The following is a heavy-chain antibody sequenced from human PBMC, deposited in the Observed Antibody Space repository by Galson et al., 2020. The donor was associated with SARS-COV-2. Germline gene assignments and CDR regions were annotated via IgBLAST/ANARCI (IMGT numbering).Heavy chain of an antibody. J-gene: IGHJ4*02. CDR3: ARVGSSSWYVDY. D-gene: IGHD6-13*01. CDR2: IKQDGSAK. CDR1: GFTFSSYW. V-gene: IGHV3-7*01. Sequence: GESLTISCAASGFTFSSYWMSWVRQAPGKGLEWVANIKQDGSAKYYVDSVKGRFTISRDNAKNSLYLQMNSLRAEDTAVYYCARVGSSSWYVDYWGQGTLVTVSS.